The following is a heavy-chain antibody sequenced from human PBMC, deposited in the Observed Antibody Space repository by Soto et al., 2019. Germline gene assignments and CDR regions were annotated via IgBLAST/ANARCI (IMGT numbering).Heavy chain of an antibody. J-gene: IGHJ6*02. CDR1: GFTFSSYG. CDR2: ISYDGSNK. Sequence: PGGSLRLSCAASGFTFSSYGMHWVRQAPCKGLEWVAVISYDGSNKYYADSVKGRFTISRDNSKNTLYLQMNSLRAEDTAVYYCAKEGGYYDFWSGPTPYYYYYGMDVWGQGPTVTVSS. CDR3: AKEGGYYDFWSGPTPYYYYYGMDV. V-gene: IGHV3-30*18. D-gene: IGHD3-3*01.